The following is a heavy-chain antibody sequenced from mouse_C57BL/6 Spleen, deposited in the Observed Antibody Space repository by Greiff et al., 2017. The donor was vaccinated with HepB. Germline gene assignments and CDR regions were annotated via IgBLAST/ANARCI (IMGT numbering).Heavy chain of an antibody. D-gene: IGHD1-1*01. V-gene: IGHV1-54*01. CDR3: ARRGPFITTVARAMDY. Sequence: QVQLQQSGAELVRPGTSVKVSCKASGYAFTNYLIEWVKQRPGQGLEWIGVINPGSGGTNYNEKFKGKATLTADKSSSTAYMQLSSLTSEDSAVYFCARRGPFITTVARAMDYWGQGTSVTVSS. J-gene: IGHJ4*01. CDR2: INPGSGGT. CDR1: GYAFTNYL.